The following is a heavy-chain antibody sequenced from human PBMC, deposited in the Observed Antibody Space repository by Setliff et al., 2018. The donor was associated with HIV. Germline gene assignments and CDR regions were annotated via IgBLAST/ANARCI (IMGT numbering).Heavy chain of an antibody. CDR2: IYNSGNT. V-gene: IGHV4-4*07. D-gene: IGHD6-19*01. CDR3: ARDGVQYSSGWNGYYCDY. J-gene: IGHJ4*02. CDR1: GGSISRHY. Sequence: PSETLSLTCTVSGGSISRHYWSWIRQPAGKGLEWIGRIYNSGNTNYNPSLKSRVNMSVDASKNQFSLNLKSVTAADTAVYYCARDGVQYSSGWNGYYCDYWGQGTLVTVSS.